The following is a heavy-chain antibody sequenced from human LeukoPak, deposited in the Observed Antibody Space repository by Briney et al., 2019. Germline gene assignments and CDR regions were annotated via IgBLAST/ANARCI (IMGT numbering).Heavy chain of an antibody. CDR3: ARHRRGYSSSSRWFDP. CDR1: GYSFTSYW. D-gene: IGHD6-6*01. V-gene: IGHV5-51*01. CDR2: IYPGDSDT. J-gene: IGHJ5*02. Sequence: RGESLKISCKGSGYSFTSYWIGWVRQMPGKGLEWMGMIYPGDSDTRYSPSFQGQVTISADKSISTAYLQWSSLKASDTAMYYCARHRRGYSSSSRWFDPWGQGTLVTVSS.